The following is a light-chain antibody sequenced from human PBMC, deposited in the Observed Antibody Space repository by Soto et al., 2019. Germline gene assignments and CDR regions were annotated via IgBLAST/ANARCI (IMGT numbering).Light chain of an antibody. V-gene: IGKV3-20*01. J-gene: IGKJ3*01. CDR2: GSS. Sequence: EIVLTQSPANLSLSSGERVTLSCRASHTISSTYLAWYQHKPGQAPRLLIFGSSSRATGIPDRFSGSGSGTDFTLTISRLEPEDFAVYYCQQYGSFFGRGTKVDI. CDR3: QQYGSF. CDR1: HTISSTY.